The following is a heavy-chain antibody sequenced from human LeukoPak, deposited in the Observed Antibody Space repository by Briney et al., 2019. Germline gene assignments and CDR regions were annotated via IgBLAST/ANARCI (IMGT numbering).Heavy chain of an antibody. Sequence: ASVKVSCKAPGYTFTSYDINWVRQATGQGLEWMGWMNPNSGNTGYAQKFQGRVTITRNTSISTAYMELSSLRSEDTAVYYCARGRDLRYYYYMDVWGKGTTVTASS. CDR2: MNPNSGNT. CDR3: ARGRDLRYYYYMDV. CDR1: GYTFTSYD. V-gene: IGHV1-8*03. J-gene: IGHJ6*03.